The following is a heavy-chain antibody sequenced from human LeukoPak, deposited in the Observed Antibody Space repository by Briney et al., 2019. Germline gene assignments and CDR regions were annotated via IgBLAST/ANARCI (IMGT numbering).Heavy chain of an antibody. V-gene: IGHV4-39*01. CDR2: IYYSGST. J-gene: IGHJ3*02. CDR1: GGSISSSSYY. Sequence: SETLPLTCTVSGGSISSSSYYWGWIRQPPGKGLEWIGSIYYSGSTYYNPSLKSRVTISVDTSKNQFSLKLSSVTAADTAVYYCARQTLRLTDAFDIWGQGTMVTVSS. CDR3: ARQTLRLTDAFDI. D-gene: IGHD4/OR15-4a*01.